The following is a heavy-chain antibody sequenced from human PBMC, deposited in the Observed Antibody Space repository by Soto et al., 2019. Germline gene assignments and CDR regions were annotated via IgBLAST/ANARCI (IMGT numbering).Heavy chain of an antibody. CDR2: ISGSGGST. J-gene: IGHJ3*02. D-gene: IGHD3-9*01. V-gene: IGHV3-23*01. Sequence: GGSLRLSCAASGFTFSSYAMSWVRQAPGKGLEWVSAISGSGGSTYYADSVKGRFTISRDNSKNTLYLQMNSLRAEDTAVYHCAKGMLVLRYFDWPSDAFDIWGQGTMVTVSS. CDR1: GFTFSSYA. CDR3: AKGMLVLRYFDWPSDAFDI.